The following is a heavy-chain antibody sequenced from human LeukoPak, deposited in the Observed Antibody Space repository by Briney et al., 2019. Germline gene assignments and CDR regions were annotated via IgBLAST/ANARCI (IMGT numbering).Heavy chain of an antibody. J-gene: IGHJ2*01. CDR3: ATYGDYVPMNWYFDL. V-gene: IGHV3-23*01. CDR1: GFTVSSNY. D-gene: IGHD4-17*01. CDR2: ISGSGGST. Sequence: GGSLRLSCAASGFTVSSNYMSWVRQAPGKGLEWVSAISGSGGSTYYADSVKGRFTISRDNSKNTLYLQMNSLRAEDTAVYYCATYGDYVPMNWYFDLWGRGTLVTVSS.